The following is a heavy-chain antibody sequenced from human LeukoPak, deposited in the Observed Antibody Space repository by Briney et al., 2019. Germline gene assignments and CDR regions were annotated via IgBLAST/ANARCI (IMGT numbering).Heavy chain of an antibody. V-gene: IGHV3-21*01. D-gene: IGHD4-17*01. J-gene: IGHJ4*02. Sequence: PGGSLRLSGAASGFTFSTYNMNWVRQASGKGLEWVSSISTSSDYIYYADSVKGRFTISRDNAKNSLYLQMNSLRAEDTAVYYCARERRTVTDFDYWGQGTLVTVSS. CDR1: GFTFSTYN. CDR3: ARERRTVTDFDY. CDR2: ISTSSDYI.